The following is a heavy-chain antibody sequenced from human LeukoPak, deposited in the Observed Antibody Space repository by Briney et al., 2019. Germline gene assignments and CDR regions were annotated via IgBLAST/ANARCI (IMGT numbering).Heavy chain of an antibody. Sequence: GGSLRLSCVGFSLRSYWIHWVRQAPGEGLVWVSRINPDGSTTNYADSVKGRFTISRDNAKDTLYLQMNSLRAEDTALYYCSRDFHGPRDHWGQGTLVTVSS. J-gene: IGHJ4*02. CDR3: SRDFHGPRDH. CDR1: GFSLRSYW. CDR2: INPDGSTT. V-gene: IGHV3-74*01.